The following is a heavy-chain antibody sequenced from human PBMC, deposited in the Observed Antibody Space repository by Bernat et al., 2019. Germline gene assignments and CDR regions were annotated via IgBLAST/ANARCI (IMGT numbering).Heavy chain of an antibody. J-gene: IGHJ4*02. Sequence: EVQLVESGGGLQQPGGSLRLSCAASGFTFSSFEMNWVRQAPGKGLEWVSYISSSGSTIYYAESGKGRCTIARDNAKNSLYLQMNSLRAEDTAVYFCARVTSVIYLDYWGQGTLVTVSS. D-gene: IGHD4-17*01. CDR3: ARVTSVIYLDY. CDR2: ISSSGSTI. V-gene: IGHV3-48*03. CDR1: GFTFSSFE.